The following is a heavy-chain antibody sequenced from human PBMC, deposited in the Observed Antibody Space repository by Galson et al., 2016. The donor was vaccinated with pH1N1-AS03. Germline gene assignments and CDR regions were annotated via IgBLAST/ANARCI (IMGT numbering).Heavy chain of an antibody. J-gene: IGHJ3*02. V-gene: IGHV3-23*01. CDR3: AKGSSGWAHDAFDI. D-gene: IGHD6-19*01. CDR2: ISVRGGIT. CDR1: GFTYRSYW. Sequence: SLRLSCAASGFTYRSYWMSWVRQAPGKGLEWVSGISVRGGITFYADSVKGRFTISRDNSKNTLYLQMNSLRAEDTAVYYCAKGSSGWAHDAFDIWGQGTMVTVSS.